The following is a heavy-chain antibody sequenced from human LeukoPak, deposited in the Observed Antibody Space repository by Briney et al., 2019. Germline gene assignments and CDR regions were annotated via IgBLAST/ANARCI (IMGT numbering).Heavy chain of an antibody. Sequence: SETLSLTCAVYGGSFSGYYWSWIRQPPGRGLEWIGEINHSGSTNYNTSLKSRVTISVDTSKNQFSLKLSSVTAADTAVYYCARGRGYSSGWYGSRWFDPWGQGTLVTVSS. V-gene: IGHV4-34*01. J-gene: IGHJ5*02. CDR1: GGSFSGYY. CDR3: ARGRGYSSGWYGSRWFDP. D-gene: IGHD6-19*01. CDR2: INHSGST.